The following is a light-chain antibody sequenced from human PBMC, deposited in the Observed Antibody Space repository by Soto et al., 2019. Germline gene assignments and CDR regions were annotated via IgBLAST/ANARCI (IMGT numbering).Light chain of an antibody. CDR3: SFSYSGVVV. V-gene: IGLV7-46*01. J-gene: IGLJ2*01. CDR2: DTS. Sequence: QAVVTQEPSFTVSPGGTGTLTGGSSTGAVTSGHWPYWFQQKPGQAPRALIYDTSNKHSWTPARFSGSLLGGEFVLTLSGAQPEDDADYYCSFSYSGVVVFGGGTKVTVL. CDR1: TGAVTSGHW.